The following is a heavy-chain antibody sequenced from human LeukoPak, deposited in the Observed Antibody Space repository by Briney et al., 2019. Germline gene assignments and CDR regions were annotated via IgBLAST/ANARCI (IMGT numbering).Heavy chain of an antibody. CDR1: GFTFSSYS. D-gene: IGHD5-24*01. V-gene: IGHV3-21*01. CDR2: ISSSGSYI. Sequence: NAGGSLRLSCAASGFTFSSYSMNWVRQAPGKGLEWVSSISSSGSYIYYADSVKGRFTTSRDNAKNSLYLQMNSLRAEDTAVYYCARVKPPSRDGYNYVNRPADYWGQGTLVTVSS. J-gene: IGHJ4*02. CDR3: ARVKPPSRDGYNYVNRPADY.